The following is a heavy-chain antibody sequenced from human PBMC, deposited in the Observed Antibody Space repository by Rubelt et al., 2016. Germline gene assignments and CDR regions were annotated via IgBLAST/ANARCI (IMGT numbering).Heavy chain of an antibody. J-gene: IGHJ4*02. D-gene: IGHD6-13*01. CDR3: ARCIAAAGRDGNYFDY. CDR1: GYTFTSYA. CDR2: INTNTGNP. Sequence: QVQLVQSGSELKKPGASVKVSCKASGYTFTSYAMNWVRQAPGQGLEWMGWINTNTGNPTYAQGFRGRFGFSLEASVGTAYLQISSLKAEDTSVYYCARCIAAAGRDGNYFDYWGQGTLVTVSS. V-gene: IGHV7-4-1*02.